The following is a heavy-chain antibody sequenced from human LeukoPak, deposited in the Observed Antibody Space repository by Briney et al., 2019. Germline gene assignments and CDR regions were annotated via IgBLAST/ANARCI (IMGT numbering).Heavy chain of an antibody. Sequence: SVKVSCKASGGTFSSYAISWVRQAPGQGLEWMGGIIPIFGTANYAQKFQGRVTITADKSTSTAYMELSSLRSEDTAVYYCATHRPQWLVPFDYWGQGTLVTVSS. CDR2: IIPIFGTA. CDR1: GGTFSSYA. D-gene: IGHD6-19*01. CDR3: ATHRPQWLVPFDY. J-gene: IGHJ4*02. V-gene: IGHV1-69*06.